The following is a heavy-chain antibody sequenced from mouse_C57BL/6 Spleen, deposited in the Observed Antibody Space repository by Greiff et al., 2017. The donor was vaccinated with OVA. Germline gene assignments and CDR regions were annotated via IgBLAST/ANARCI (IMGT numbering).Heavy chain of an antibody. J-gene: IGHJ1*03. D-gene: IGHD1-1*01. CDR2: ISDGGSYT. Sequence: EVKLVESGGGLVKPGGSLKLSCAASGFTFSSYAMSWVRQTPEKRLEWVATISDGGSYTYYPDNVKGRFTISRDNAKNNLYLQMSHLKSEDTAMYYCASITTVVATGYFDVWGTGTTVTVSS. CDR3: ASITTVVATGYFDV. V-gene: IGHV5-4*03. CDR1: GFTFSSYA.